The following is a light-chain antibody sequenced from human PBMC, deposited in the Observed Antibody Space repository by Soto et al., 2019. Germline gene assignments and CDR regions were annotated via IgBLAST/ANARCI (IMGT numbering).Light chain of an antibody. CDR3: GTWDNSLGAWV. CDR1: SSNIGNKY. J-gene: IGLJ3*02. CDR2: ENN. Sequence: QSVLTQPPSVSAAPGQKVTISCSGSSSNIGNKYVSWYQQLPGTAPKLLIYENNKRPSGIPDRFSGSKSGTSATLGITGLQTGDEADYYGGTWDNSLGAWVFGGGTKLTVL. V-gene: IGLV1-51*02.